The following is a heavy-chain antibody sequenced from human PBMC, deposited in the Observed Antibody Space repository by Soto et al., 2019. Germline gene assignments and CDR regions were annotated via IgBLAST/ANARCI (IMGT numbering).Heavy chain of an antibody. D-gene: IGHD2-2*03. CDR1: GYTFTNYA. J-gene: IGHJ4*02. V-gene: IGHV1-3*01. Sequence: ASVKVSCKASGYTFTNYAIHWVRQAPGHRLEWMGWINAGNGKTKYSQNLQGRVTISRDTSASTASLELRSLRSEDTGVYYCVRDFGYSSSWYPFGYWGQGTLVTVSS. CDR2: INAGNGKT. CDR3: VRDFGYSSSWYPFGY.